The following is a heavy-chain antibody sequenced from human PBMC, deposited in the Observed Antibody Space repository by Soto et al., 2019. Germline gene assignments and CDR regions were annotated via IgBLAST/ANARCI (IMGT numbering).Heavy chain of an antibody. J-gene: IGHJ4*02. CDR3: ARDRGGNNAGFAY. D-gene: IGHD2-15*01. V-gene: IGHV4-59*01. CDR2: IYYSGST. CDR1: GGSISTYY. Sequence: SETLSLTCTVSGGSISTYYWSWIRQPPGKGLEYIGYIYYSGSTNYNPSLKSRVTMSIDTSKTQFSLKLSSVTAADTAVYYCARDRGGNNAGFAYWGQGTLVTVSS.